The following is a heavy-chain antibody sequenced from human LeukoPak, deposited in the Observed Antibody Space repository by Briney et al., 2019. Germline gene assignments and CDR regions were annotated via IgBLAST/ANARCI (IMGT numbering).Heavy chain of an antibody. CDR3: ARVPYCSGGSCYCDY. CDR1: GFTFDDYG. Sequence: AGGSLRLSCAASGFTFDDYGMSWVRQAPGKGLEWVSGINWNGGSTGYADSVKGRFTISRDNAKNSLFLQMNSLRAGDTAVYYCARVPYCSGGSCYCDYWGQGTLVTVSS. V-gene: IGHV3-20*04. CDR2: INWNGGST. D-gene: IGHD2-15*01. J-gene: IGHJ4*02.